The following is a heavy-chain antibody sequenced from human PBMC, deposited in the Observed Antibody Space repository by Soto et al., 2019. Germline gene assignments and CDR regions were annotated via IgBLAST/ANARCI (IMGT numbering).Heavy chain of an antibody. CDR3: ATVGIRISGYYY. CDR1: GLNFSNFI. Sequence: GGSLRLSCEVSGLNFSNFIMNWVRQAPGKGLEWISYISSSGSLKHYADSVKGRFTISRDNAKGSLSLRMNSLRDEDTAIYYCATVGIRISGYYYRGQGTLVTVSS. CDR2: ISSSGSLK. D-gene: IGHD3-22*01. V-gene: IGHV3-48*02. J-gene: IGHJ4*02.